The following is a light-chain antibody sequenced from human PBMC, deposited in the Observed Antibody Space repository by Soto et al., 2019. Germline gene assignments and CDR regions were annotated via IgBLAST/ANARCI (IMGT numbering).Light chain of an antibody. J-gene: IGKJ2*01. V-gene: IGKV1-9*01. CDR2: AAS. CDR1: QGIDKF. CDR3: QQLDSSPYT. Sequence: IQLTQSPSSLSASVGDRVTITCRASQGIDKFLAWYQQTAGKAPKLLIYAASTLETGVPSRFSGSGSGTTFTLTIRSLQPEDLATYYCQQLDSSPYTFGQGT.